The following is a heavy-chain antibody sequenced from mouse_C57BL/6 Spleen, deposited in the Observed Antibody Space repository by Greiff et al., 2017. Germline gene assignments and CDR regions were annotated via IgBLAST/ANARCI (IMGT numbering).Heavy chain of an antibody. D-gene: IGHD2-4*01. CDR1: GYAFSSSW. CDR3: ARWDYDYDEDY. V-gene: IGHV1-82*01. J-gene: IGHJ2*01. Sequence: QVQLKQSGPELVKPGASVKISCKASGYAFSSSWMNWVKQRPGKGLEWIGRIYPGDGDTNYNGKFKGKATLTADKSSSTAYMQLSSLTSEDSAVYFCARWDYDYDEDYWGQGTTLTVSS. CDR2: IYPGDGDT.